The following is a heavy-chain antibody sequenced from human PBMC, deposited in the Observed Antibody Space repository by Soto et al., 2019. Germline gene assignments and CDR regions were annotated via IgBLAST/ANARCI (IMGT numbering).Heavy chain of an antibody. CDR3: ARGEMSTISFDY. CDR2: ISSSDNTI. D-gene: IGHD1-1*01. V-gene: IGHV3-11*01. Sequence: GGPLRLSCAASGFTSTDYYMSWIRQAPGKGLEWVSYISSSDNTIYYADSVKGRFTISRDNTKDSLYLQMNSLRAEDTAVYYCARGEMSTISFDYWGQGTLVTVSS. CDR1: GFTSTDYY. J-gene: IGHJ4*02.